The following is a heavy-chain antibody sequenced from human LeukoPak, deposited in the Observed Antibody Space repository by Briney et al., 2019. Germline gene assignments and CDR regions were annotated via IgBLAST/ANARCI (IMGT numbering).Heavy chain of an antibody. V-gene: IGHV3-21*01. Sequence: PGGSLRLSCAASGFTFSSYSMNWVRQAPGKGLEWVSSISSSSSYIYYADSVKGRFTISRDNAKNSLYLQMNSLRAEDTAVYYCARGAGRGSTVTTDYWGQGTLVTVSS. CDR2: ISSSSSYI. CDR1: GFTFSSYS. J-gene: IGHJ4*02. CDR3: ARGAGRGSTVTTDY. D-gene: IGHD4-17*01.